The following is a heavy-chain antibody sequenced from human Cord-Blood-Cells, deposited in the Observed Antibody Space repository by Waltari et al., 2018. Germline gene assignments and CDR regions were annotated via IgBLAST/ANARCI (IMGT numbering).Heavy chain of an antibody. J-gene: IGHJ4*02. CDR2: VSADKGNT. V-gene: IGHV1-18*01. CDR3: ARDIVVVPAAIGADY. Sequence: QVQLVRSGAEVKKPGASVKVSCKASGYTFTSYGISWVRQAHGQGLEWMGWVSADKGNTNYAQKVKGRVTMTTDTATSTAYMELRSLRSDDTAVYYCARDIVVVPAAIGADYWGQGTRVTVSS. CDR1: GYTFTSYG. D-gene: IGHD2-2*02.